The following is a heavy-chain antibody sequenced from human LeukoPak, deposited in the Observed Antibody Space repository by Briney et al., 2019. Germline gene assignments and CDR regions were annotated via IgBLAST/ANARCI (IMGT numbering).Heavy chain of an antibody. CDR3: ARVKGGSYLNY. D-gene: IGHD1-26*01. J-gene: IGHJ4*02. CDR2: MNPNSGNT. CDR1: GYTFTSYD. V-gene: IGHV1-8*03. Sequence: GASVKVSCKASGYTFTSYDINWVRQATGQGLEWMGWMNPNSGNTGYAQKFQGRVTITRNTSISTAYMELSRLRSDDTAVYYCARVKGGSYLNYWGQGTLVTVSS.